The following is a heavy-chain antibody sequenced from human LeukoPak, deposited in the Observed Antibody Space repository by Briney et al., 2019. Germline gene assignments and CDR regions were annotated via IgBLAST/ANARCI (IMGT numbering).Heavy chain of an antibody. CDR3: AREFNTVGNFDY. J-gene: IGHJ4*02. CDR1: GFTFSRYS. V-gene: IGHV3-21*01. D-gene: IGHD3-10*01. CDR2: IYFTGNYI. Sequence: PGGSLRLSCVTSGFTFSRYSMRWVRQVPGKGLEWVSSIYFTGNYISYADSVKGRFTISRDNAKNSLYLQMNSLRAEDTAVYYCAREFNTVGNFDYWGQGTLVTVSS.